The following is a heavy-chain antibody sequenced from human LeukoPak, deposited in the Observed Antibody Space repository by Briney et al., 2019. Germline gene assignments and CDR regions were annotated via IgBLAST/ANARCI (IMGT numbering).Heavy chain of an antibody. J-gene: IGHJ4*02. Sequence: GGSLRLSCTASGFPYGSTSMHWVRQAPGKGLEWVSGIQRDGTSPTYADSVKGRFIISRDNAKGSVYLQMNILKAEDTAVYYCSRGHYGPDYWGQGTLVTVSS. D-gene: IGHD3-16*01. CDR3: SRGHYGPDY. CDR1: GFPYGSTS. CDR2: IQRDGTSP. V-gene: IGHV3-74*01.